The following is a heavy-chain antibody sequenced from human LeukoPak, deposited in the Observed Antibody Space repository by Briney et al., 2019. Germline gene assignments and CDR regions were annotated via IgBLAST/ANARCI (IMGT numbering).Heavy chain of an antibody. CDR3: ASSSSYYYYYYMDV. CDR2: IYYSGST. D-gene: IGHD6-6*01. J-gene: IGHJ6*03. V-gene: IGHV4-39*01. CDR1: AGSISSSSYY. Sequence: SETLSLTCTVSAGSISSSSYYWGWIRQPPGKGLEWIGSIYYSGSTYYNPSLKSRVTISVDTSKNQFSLKLSSVTAADTAVYYCASSSSYYYYYYMDVWGKGTTVTVSS.